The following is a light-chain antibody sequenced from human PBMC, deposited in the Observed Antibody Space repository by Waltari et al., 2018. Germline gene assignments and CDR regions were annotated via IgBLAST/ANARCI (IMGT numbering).Light chain of an antibody. V-gene: IGLV2-23*01. CDR2: EST. CDR3: CSFAGSSPHVV. J-gene: IGLJ2*01. CDR1: SRDVGTYNL. Sequence: QSALTQPASVSGSPGQSITISCTGTSRDVGTYNLVSWYQHPPGKAPKLMIYESTKRPSGVSNRFSGSKSGNTASLTISGLQAEDEADYYCCSFAGSSPHVVFGGGTKLTVL.